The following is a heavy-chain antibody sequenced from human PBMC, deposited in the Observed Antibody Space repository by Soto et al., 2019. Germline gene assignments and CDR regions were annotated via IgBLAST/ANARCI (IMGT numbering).Heavy chain of an antibody. CDR1: GGSFSGYY. CDR2: INHRGST. CDR3: ARGVVAAAGTTDY. V-gene: IGHV4-34*01. J-gene: IGHJ4*02. D-gene: IGHD6-13*01. Sequence: SETLSLTCAVYGGSFSGYYWSWIRQPPGKGLEWIGEINHRGSTNYNPSLKSRVTISVDTSKNQFSLKLSSVTAADTAVYYCARGVVAAAGTTDYWGQGTLVTVSS.